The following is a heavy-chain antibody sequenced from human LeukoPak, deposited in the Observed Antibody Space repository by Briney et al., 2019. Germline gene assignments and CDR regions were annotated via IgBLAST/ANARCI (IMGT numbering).Heavy chain of an antibody. CDR2: ISGSGGST. D-gene: IGHD3-3*01. J-gene: IGHJ4*02. CDR3: ANDDFWSGTIDY. CDR1: EFTFSSYA. Sequence: GSLRLSCAASEFTFSSYAMGWVRQAPGKGLEWVSAISGSGGSTYYADSVKGRFTISRDNSKNTLYLQMNSLRAEDTAVYYCANDDFWSGTIDYWGQGTLVTVSS. V-gene: IGHV3-23*01.